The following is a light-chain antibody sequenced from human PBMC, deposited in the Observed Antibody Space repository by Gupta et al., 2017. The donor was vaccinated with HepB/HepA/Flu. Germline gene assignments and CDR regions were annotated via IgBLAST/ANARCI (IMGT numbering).Light chain of an antibody. CDR1: NIGRKS. CDR3: QVWDDYSFHLV. J-gene: IGLJ2*01. V-gene: IGLV3-21*04. CDR2: YDS. Sequence: SYVLTQPPSVSVAPGQTAEITCGGDNIGRKSVFWYQQKPGQAPVLLIYYDSDRPSGIPERFSGSNSGNTATLTINRVEAGDAADYYCQVWDDYSFHLVFGGGTKLTGL.